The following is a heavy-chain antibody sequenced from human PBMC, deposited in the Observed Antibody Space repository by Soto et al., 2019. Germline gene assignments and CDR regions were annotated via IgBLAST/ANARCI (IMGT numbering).Heavy chain of an antibody. J-gene: IGHJ5*01. CDR1: GDSISNLDYF. CDR2: IYKSATT. CDR3: ARGRYCLTGRCFPNWFDS. V-gene: IGHV4-30-4*01. D-gene: IGHD7-27*01. Sequence: PSETLSLTCSVSGDSISNLDYFWAWIRQPPGQALEYIGYIYKSATTYYNPSFESRVAISVDTSKSQLSLNVTSVTAADTAVYFCARGRYCLTGRCFPNWFDSWGPGALVTVSS.